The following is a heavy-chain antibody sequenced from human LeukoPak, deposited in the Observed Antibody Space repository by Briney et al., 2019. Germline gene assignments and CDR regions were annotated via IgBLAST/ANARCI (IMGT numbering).Heavy chain of an antibody. CDR3: ARDSGSGGGYFDY. CDR2: IYYSGST. Sequence: KSSETLSLTCTVSGGSISSGGYYWSWIRQHPGKGLEWIGYIYYSGSTYYNPSLKSRVTISVDTSKNQFSLKLSSVTAADTAVYYCARDSGSGGGYFDYWGQGTLVTVSS. V-gene: IGHV4-31*03. J-gene: IGHJ4*02. CDR1: GGSISSGGYY. D-gene: IGHD1-26*01.